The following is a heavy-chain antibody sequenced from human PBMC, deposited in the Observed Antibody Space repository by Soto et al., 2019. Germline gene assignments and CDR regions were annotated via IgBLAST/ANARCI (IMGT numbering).Heavy chain of an antibody. CDR2: IDWDDDK. CDR1: GFSLSTSGMR. D-gene: IGHD2-15*01. CDR3: ARMFHCSGGTCPSDY. Sequence: SGPTLVNPTQTLTLTCTFSGFSLSTSGMRVSWIRQPPGKALEWLARIDWDDDKFYNTSLKTRLTISKDSSKNQVFLIMTNMDPVDTATYYCARMFHCSGGTCPSDYCGQGSLVTVSS. V-gene: IGHV2-70*04. J-gene: IGHJ4*02.